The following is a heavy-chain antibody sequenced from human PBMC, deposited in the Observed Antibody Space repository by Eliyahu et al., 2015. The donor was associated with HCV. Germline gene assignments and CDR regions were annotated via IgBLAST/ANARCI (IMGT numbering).Heavy chain of an antibody. Sequence: QVQLQQWGAGLLRPSETLSLTCAVDGESFIGYYWTWVRQTPGEGPEWIGEITHTGETNYNPSLKTRLTMSIDTSRAQFSLEIKSVTPADTAVYYCARGWGFFASTNKYFYMDVWGDGATVTVS. CDR2: ITHTGET. V-gene: IGHV4-34*02. D-gene: IGHD3-16*01. CDR1: GESFIGYY. J-gene: IGHJ6*03. CDR3: ARGWGFFASTNKYFYMDV.